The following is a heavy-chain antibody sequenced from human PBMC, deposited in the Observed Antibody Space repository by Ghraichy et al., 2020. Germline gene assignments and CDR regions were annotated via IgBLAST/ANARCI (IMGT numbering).Heavy chain of an antibody. J-gene: IGHJ1*01. V-gene: IGHV3-7*01. Sequence: GGSLRLSCAASGFTFSSYAMHWVRQAPGKGLEWVANIRQDGSERLYVDSVKGRFTISRDNAKNSLSLQMNSLRAEDTAVYYCARDNGYHLDHWGQGTLVTVSS. CDR3: ARDNGYHLDH. D-gene: IGHD6-25*01. CDR1: GFTFSSYA. CDR2: IRQDGSER.